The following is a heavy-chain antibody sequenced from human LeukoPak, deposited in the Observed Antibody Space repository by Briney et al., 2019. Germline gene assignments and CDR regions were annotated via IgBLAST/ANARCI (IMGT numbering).Heavy chain of an antibody. Sequence: GRSLRLSCAASGFTFSSYAMHWVRQAPGKGLEWVAVISYDGSNKYYADSVKGRFTISRDNSKNTLYLQMNSLRAEDTAVYYCASDPSNYYDYVWGSYRYTGVYFDYWGQGTLVTVSS. CDR1: GFTFSSYA. J-gene: IGHJ4*02. CDR2: ISYDGSNK. CDR3: ASDPSNYYDYVWGSYRYTGVYFDY. D-gene: IGHD3-16*02. V-gene: IGHV3-30-3*01.